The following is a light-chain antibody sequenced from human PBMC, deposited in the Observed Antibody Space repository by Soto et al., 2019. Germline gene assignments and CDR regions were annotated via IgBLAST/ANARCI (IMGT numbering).Light chain of an antibody. Sequence: EIVLTQSPGTLSLSPGERATLSCRASQSVSSNYLAWYQQKPGLAPRRLIYGASSRATGIPDRFSGRGSGTDFTLTISRLEPEDFAVYYCQQYGSSPYTFGQGTKLEIK. CDR2: GAS. J-gene: IGKJ2*01. V-gene: IGKV3-20*01. CDR3: QQYGSSPYT. CDR1: QSVSSNY.